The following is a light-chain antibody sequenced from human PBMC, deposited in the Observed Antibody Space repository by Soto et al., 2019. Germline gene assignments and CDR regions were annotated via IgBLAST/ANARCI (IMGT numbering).Light chain of an antibody. J-gene: IGLJ1*01. CDR3: SSYTSSGRFA. CDR1: SSDVGGYNY. V-gene: IGLV2-14*01. Sequence: QSALTQPASVSGSPGQSITISCTGTSSDVGGYNYVSWYQQHPGKAPKLRIYEVSHRPSGVSNRFSGSKSGNTASLTISGLQAEDEADYYCSSYTSSGRFAFGTGTKVTVL. CDR2: EVS.